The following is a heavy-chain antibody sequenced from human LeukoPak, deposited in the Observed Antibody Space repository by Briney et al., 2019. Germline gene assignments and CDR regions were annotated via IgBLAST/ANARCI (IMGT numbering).Heavy chain of an antibody. CDR2: IYYSGST. Sequence: SETLSLTCTVSGGSISSSSYYWGWIRQPPGKGLEWIGSIYYSGSTYYNPSLKSRVTISVDTSKNQFSLKLSSVTAADTAVYYCAREERPYGLMTSYWGQGTLVTVSS. V-gene: IGHV4-39*07. D-gene: IGHD1-1*01. CDR3: AREERPYGLMTSY. J-gene: IGHJ4*02. CDR1: GGSISSSSYY.